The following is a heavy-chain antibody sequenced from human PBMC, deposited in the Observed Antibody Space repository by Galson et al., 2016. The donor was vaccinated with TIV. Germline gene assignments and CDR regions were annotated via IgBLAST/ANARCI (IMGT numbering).Heavy chain of an antibody. CDR1: GGTFSSYV. V-gene: IGHV1-69*01. D-gene: IGHD5-18*01. Sequence: SCKASGGTFSSYVFNWVRLAPGQGLEWMGGIIPLFRTTNYAPKSQGRVTITADESTNAAYMELSSLRSEDTAVYYCAKDRNTAFDTHYSYYGLDVWGQGTTVIVSS. CDR2: IIPLFRTT. J-gene: IGHJ6*02. CDR3: AKDRNTAFDTHYSYYGLDV.